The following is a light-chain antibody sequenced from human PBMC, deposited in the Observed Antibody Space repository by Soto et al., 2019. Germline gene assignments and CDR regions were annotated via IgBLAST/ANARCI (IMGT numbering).Light chain of an antibody. CDR3: CSPAGRFTWV. Sequence: QSALTQPRSVSGSPGQSATISCAGTSSDVAAYNLVSWYQQHPGKAPKLMIYDVDERPSGVPXRFSGSKSGDTASLTISGXXAEDEXXXXCCSPAGRFTWVCGGGTKLTVL. CDR1: SSDVAAYNL. J-gene: IGLJ2*01. V-gene: IGLV2-11*01. CDR2: DVD.